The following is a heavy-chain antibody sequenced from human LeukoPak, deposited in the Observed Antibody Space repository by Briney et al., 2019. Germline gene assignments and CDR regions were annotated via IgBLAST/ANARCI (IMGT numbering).Heavy chain of an antibody. Sequence: PSETLSLTCAVYGGSFSGYYWSWIRQPPGKGLEWIGEINHSGSTNYNPSLKSRVTISVDTSKNQFSLKLSSVTAADTAVYYCARGRYVDTAMVSPFDYWGQGNLVTVSS. J-gene: IGHJ4*02. CDR2: INHSGST. V-gene: IGHV4-34*01. D-gene: IGHD5-18*01. CDR1: GGSFSGYY. CDR3: ARGRYVDTAMVSPFDY.